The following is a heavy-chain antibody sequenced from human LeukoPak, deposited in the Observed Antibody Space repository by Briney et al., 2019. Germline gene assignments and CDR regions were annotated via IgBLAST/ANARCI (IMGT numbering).Heavy chain of an antibody. V-gene: IGHV4-30-2*01. D-gene: IGHD2-15*01. CDR1: GGSISSGGYS. CDR3: ARESAAGFWVDP. CDR2: IYHSGST. J-gene: IGHJ5*02. Sequence: SETLSLTCAVSGGSISSGGYSWSWIRQPPGKGLEWIGYIYHSGSTYYNPSLKSRVTISVDRSKNQFSLKLSSVTAADTAVHYCARESAAGFWVDPWGQGTLVTVSS.